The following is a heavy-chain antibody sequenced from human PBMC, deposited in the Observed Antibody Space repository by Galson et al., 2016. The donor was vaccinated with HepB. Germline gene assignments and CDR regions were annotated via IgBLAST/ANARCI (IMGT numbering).Heavy chain of an antibody. V-gene: IGHV3-20*04. Sequence: SLRLSCAASGFTFDDYGMSWVRQVPGKGLEWVSGIHWNGESESYGDSVRGRFTISRDNSRNSVGLQLNSLRAEDTALYYCARVAGGGQRGAIDIWGQGTMVIASS. J-gene: IGHJ3*02. CDR2: IHWNGESE. CDR3: ARVAGGGQRGAIDI. CDR1: GFTFDDYG. D-gene: IGHD6-19*01.